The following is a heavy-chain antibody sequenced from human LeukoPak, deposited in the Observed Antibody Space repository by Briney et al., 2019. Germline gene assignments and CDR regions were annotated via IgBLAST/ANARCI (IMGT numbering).Heavy chain of an antibody. CDR3: ARTQNYGLDY. J-gene: IGHJ4*02. CDR2: IIPILGIA. CDR1: GGTFSSYA. V-gene: IGHV1-69*04. D-gene: IGHD3-10*01. Sequence: SVEVSCKASGGTFSSYAISWVRQAPGQGLEWMGRIIPILGIANYAQKFQGRVTITADKSTSTAYMELSSLRSEDTAVYYCARTQNYGLDYWGQGTLVTVSS.